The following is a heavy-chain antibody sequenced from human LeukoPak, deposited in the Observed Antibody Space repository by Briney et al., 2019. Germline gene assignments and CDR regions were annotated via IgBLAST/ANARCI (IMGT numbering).Heavy chain of an antibody. CDR3: ARRVMAAAPWFDY. D-gene: IGHD6-13*01. Sequence: KPSETLSLTCTVSGDSISSSSYYWGWIRQPPGKGLEWIGSIYYSGSTYYNPSLKSRVTISVDTSKNQFSLRLSSVTAADTAVYYCARRVMAAAPWFDYWGQGTLVTVSS. J-gene: IGHJ4*02. V-gene: IGHV4-39*01. CDR1: GDSISSSSYY. CDR2: IYYSGST.